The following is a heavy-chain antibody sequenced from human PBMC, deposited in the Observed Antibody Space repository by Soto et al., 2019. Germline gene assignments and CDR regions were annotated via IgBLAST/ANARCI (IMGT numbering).Heavy chain of an antibody. CDR1: GGSISSTNW. D-gene: IGHD3-16*02. J-gene: IGHJ4*02. CDR3: ARGLSTLSPLDY. Sequence: QVQLQESGPGLVKPSGTLSLTCAVSGGSISSTNWWSWVRQPPGKGLEWIGEIYHSGSTNYNPSLKHRXXLXVXXTMNQFALQLSSVPAADTAVYYCARGLSTLSPLDYRGQGTLVTVSS. V-gene: IGHV4-4*02. CDR2: IYHSGST.